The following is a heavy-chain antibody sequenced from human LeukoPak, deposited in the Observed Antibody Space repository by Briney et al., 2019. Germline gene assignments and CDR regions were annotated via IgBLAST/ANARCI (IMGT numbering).Heavy chain of an antibody. CDR2: ISYDGRNK. J-gene: IGHJ4*02. Sequence: PGGSLRLSCAASGFTFSSYTIHWVRQAPGKGLEWVAGISYDGRNKEYVDSVKGRFTISRDNSKNTLFLEMNSLRAEDTAVYNCAKDRGYSHGFDYWGQGTLVTVSS. V-gene: IGHV3-30*04. CDR1: GFTFSSYT. CDR3: AKDRGYSHGFDY. D-gene: IGHD5-18*01.